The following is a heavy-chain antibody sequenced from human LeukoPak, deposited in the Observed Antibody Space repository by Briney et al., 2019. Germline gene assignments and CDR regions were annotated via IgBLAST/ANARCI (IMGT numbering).Heavy chain of an antibody. J-gene: IGHJ5*01. Sequence: PSETLSLTCTVSGGSVSSGRYYWTWIRQPAGKGLEWIGRIYTRGSTNYNPSLKSRVTISVDTSKNEFSLNLTSVTAADTAVYYCATDGMVRGPDAWFDSWGQGTLVTVSS. D-gene: IGHD3-10*01. CDR2: IYTRGST. CDR1: GGSVSSGRYY. V-gene: IGHV4-61*02. CDR3: ATDGMVRGPDAWFDS.